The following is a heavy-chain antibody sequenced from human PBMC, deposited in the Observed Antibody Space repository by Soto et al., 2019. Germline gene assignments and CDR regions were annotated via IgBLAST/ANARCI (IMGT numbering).Heavy chain of an antibody. CDR2: ISSSSSYT. CDR1: GFTFSDYY. V-gene: IGHV3-11*06. CDR3: ARDMERAGDWFDP. D-gene: IGHD1-1*01. J-gene: IGHJ5*02. Sequence: GGSLRLSCAASGFTFSDYYMSWIRQAPGKGLEWVSYISSSSSYTNYADSVKGRFTISRDNAKNSLYLQMNSLRAEDTAVYYCARDMERAGDWFDPWGQGTLVTVSS.